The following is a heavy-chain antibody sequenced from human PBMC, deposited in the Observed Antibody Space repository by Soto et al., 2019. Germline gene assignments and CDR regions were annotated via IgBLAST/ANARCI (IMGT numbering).Heavy chain of an antibody. CDR3: ARNRENYYYYYGMDV. J-gene: IGHJ6*02. Sequence: ASVKVSCKASGGTFSSYAISWVRQAPGQGLEWMGGIIPIFGTANYAQKFQGRVTITADESTSTAYMELSSLRSEDTAVYYCARNRENYYYYYGMDVWGQRTTVTVSS. CDR2: IIPIFGTA. CDR1: GGTFSSYA. V-gene: IGHV1-69*13.